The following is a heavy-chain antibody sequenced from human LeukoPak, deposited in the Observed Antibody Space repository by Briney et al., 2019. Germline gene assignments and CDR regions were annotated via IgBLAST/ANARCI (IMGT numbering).Heavy chain of an antibody. CDR2: ISYDGSKQ. CDR1: GFTVSSNY. Sequence: GGSLRLSCAASGFTVSSNYMTWVRQAPGKGLEWVAAISYDGSKQLYADSVKGRFTISRDNSKNTLNLQMNSLRDEDTAVYCCAKDGARYLLTYYFEYWGQGTLVTVSS. CDR3: AKDGARYLLTYYFEY. V-gene: IGHV3-30*18. D-gene: IGHD3-9*01. J-gene: IGHJ4*02.